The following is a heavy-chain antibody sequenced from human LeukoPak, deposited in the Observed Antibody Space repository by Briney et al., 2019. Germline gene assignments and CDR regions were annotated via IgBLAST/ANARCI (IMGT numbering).Heavy chain of an antibody. Sequence: SVKVSCKASGGTFSSYAISWVRQAPGQGLEWMGGIIPIFGTTNYAQKLQGRVTITADKSTSTAYMELSSLRSEDTAVYYCASRGGYEFIGYWFDPWGQGTLVTVSS. D-gene: IGHD5-12*01. CDR1: GGTFSSYA. CDR3: ASRGGYEFIGYWFDP. V-gene: IGHV1-69*06. J-gene: IGHJ5*02. CDR2: IIPIFGTT.